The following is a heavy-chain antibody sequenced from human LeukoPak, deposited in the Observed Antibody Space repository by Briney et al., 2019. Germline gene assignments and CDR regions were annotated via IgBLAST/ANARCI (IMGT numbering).Heavy chain of an antibody. CDR1: GGTFSSYA. J-gene: IGHJ5*02. CDR3: ARDYYDSSGYYSYNWFDP. V-gene: IGHV1-69*05. CDR2: IIPIFGTA. D-gene: IGHD3-22*01. Sequence: SVKVSCKASGGTFSSYAISWVRQAPGQGLEWMGGIIPIFGTANYAQKFQGRVTITTDESTSTAYMELSSLRSEDTAVYYCARDYYDSSGYYSYNWFDPWGQGILVTVSS.